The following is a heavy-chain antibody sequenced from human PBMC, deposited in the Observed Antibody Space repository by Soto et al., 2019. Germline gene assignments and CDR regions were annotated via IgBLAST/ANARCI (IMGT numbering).Heavy chain of an antibody. D-gene: IGHD3-3*01. J-gene: IGHJ6*02. CDR2: IYYSGTT. CDR3: ARDQGYRDFFYAYHYYYHMDI. CDR1: GGSIDSANYY. V-gene: IGHV4-30-4*01. Sequence: PSETLSLTCRVSGGSIDSANYYWTWIRQLPGKGPEWIGNIYYSGTTFYNPSLKSRLTISIDTSRNQFSLQLTSVTAADTAVYFCARDQGYRDFFYAYHYYYHMDIWGQGTTVTVSS.